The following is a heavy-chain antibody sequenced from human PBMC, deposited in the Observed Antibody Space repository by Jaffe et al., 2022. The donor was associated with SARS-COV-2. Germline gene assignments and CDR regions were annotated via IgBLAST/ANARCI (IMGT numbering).Heavy chain of an antibody. J-gene: IGHJ2*01. Sequence: QVQLVESGGGVVQPGRSLRLSCAASAFTLSAYGMHWVRQAPGKGLEWVAAMSADGRDKLFADSVEGRFTISRDTSKNALYLQMNTVRADDTALYYCARNSDPGSTWFFDLWGRGTLVIVSS. V-gene: IGHV3-33*05. CDR1: AFTLSAYG. CDR3: ARNSDPGSTWFFDL. D-gene: IGHD1-26*01. CDR2: MSADGRDK.